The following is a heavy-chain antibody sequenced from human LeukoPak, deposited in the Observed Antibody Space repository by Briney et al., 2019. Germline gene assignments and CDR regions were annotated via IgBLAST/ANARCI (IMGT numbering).Heavy chain of an antibody. Sequence: ASVKVSCKASGYSFTGYYIHWVRQAPGQGLEWMGRINPTSGGTNSAQKFQGRVTMTRDTSISTAYMDLISLRSDDTAVYYCARSPPWGSKGYYDYWGQGTLVTVSS. D-gene: IGHD3-16*01. CDR3: ARSPPWGSKGYYDY. J-gene: IGHJ4*02. CDR2: INPTSGGT. CDR1: GYSFTGYY. V-gene: IGHV1-2*06.